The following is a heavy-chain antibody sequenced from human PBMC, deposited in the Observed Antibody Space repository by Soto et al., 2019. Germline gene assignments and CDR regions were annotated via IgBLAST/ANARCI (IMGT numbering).Heavy chain of an antibody. D-gene: IGHD3-9*01. V-gene: IGHV3-21*01. CDR1: GFTFSSYS. Sequence: EVQLVESGGGLVKPGGSLRLSCAASGFTFSSYSMNWVGQAPGKGLEWVSSISSSSSYIYYADSVKGRFTISRDNAKNSLYLQMNSLRAEDTAVYYCARYFTSHWYFVLWGRGTLVTVSS. J-gene: IGHJ2*01. CDR2: ISSSSSYI. CDR3: ARYFTSHWYFVL.